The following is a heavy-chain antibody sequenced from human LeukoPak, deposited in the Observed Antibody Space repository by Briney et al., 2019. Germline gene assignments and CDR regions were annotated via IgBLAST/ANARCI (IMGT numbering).Heavy chain of an antibody. CDR2: ISSSRSTI. J-gene: IGHJ6*02. CDR3: ALSGYSSSWSPRYYYGMDV. D-gene: IGHD6-13*01. V-gene: IGHV3-48*02. CDR1: GFTFSSYS. Sequence: PGGSLRLSCAASGFTFSSYSMNWVRQAPGEGLEWVSYISSSRSTIYYADSVKGRFTISRDNAKNSLYLQMNSLRDEDTAVYYCALSGYSSSWSPRYYYGMDVWGQGTTVTVSS.